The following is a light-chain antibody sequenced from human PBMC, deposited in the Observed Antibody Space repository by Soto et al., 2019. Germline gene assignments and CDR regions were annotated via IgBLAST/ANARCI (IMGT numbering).Light chain of an antibody. CDR2: VAS. J-gene: IGKJ5*01. Sequence: DMQVTQSPSSLSASVGDRVTITCRASQGIGNDLGWYQQKPGKAPKRLIYVASSVQSGVPSRFSGTGAGTQFTLTISSLQPEDFATYYCQQLFDSPNTFGQGTRLEIK. V-gene: IGKV1-17*01. CDR1: QGIGND. CDR3: QQLFDSPNT.